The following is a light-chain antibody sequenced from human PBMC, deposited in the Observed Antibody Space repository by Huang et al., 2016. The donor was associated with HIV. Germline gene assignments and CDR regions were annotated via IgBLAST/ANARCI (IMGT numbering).Light chain of an antibody. J-gene: IGKJ2*01. V-gene: IGKV3-20*01. CDR1: QSISSSY. CDR2: GAS. CDR3: QQYGSSPVT. Sequence: IALTQSPGTLSLSPGERATLSCRASQSISSSYLAWYQQKPGQAPRLLIYGASTRATGIPDRFSGSGSGTDFSLTISRLEPEDFAVYSCQQYGSSPVTFGPGTKLEIK.